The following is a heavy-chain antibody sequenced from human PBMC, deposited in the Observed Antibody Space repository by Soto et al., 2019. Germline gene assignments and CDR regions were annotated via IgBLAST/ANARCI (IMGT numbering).Heavy chain of an antibody. CDR1: GFSLTTSGMR. D-gene: IGHD6-19*01. CDR3: ARLPGYSSGWSDY. V-gene: IGHV2-70*04. CDR2: IDWDDTK. Sequence: SGPTLVNPTQTLTLTCTISGFSLTTSGMRVSWIRQPPGKALEWLARIDWDDTKFYSTSLKTRLTISKDTSKNQVVLTMTNMDPVDTATYYCARLPGYSSGWSDYWGQGTLVTVSS. J-gene: IGHJ4*02.